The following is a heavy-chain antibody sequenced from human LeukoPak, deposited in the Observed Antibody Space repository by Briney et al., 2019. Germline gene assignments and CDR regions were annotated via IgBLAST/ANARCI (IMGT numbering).Heavy chain of an antibody. CDR2: INHSGST. D-gene: IGHD2-2*01. CDR3: ARALHCSSTSCPNSGGWFDP. J-gene: IGHJ5*02. V-gene: IGHV4-34*01. CDR1: GGSFSGYY. Sequence: SETLSLTCAVYGGSFSGYYWSWIRQPPGKGLEWIGEINHSGSTNYNPSLKSRVTISVDKSKNQFSLKLSSVTAADPAVYYCARALHCSSTSCPNSGGWFDPWGQGTLVTVSS.